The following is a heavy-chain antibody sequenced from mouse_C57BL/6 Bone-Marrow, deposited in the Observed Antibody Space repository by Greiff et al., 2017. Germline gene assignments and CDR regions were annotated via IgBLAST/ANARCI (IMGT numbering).Heavy chain of an antibody. CDR2: IDPEIGDT. CDR3: SSFDGNYFDF. J-gene: IGHJ2*01. V-gene: IGHV14-4*01. CDR1: GFNIKDDY. D-gene: IGHD2-3*01. Sequence: EVKLQESGAELVRPGASVKLSCTASGFNIKDDYIHWVKQRPEQGLEWIGWIDPEIGDTEYASKLQGKATITSDTSSNTAYLQLSSLTSEDTAVYYCSSFDGNYFDFWGQGTPLTVAS.